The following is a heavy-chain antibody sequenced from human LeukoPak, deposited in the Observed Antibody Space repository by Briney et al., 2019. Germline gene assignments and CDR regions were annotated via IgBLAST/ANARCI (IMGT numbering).Heavy chain of an antibody. Sequence: SGGSLRLSCAASGFTLDDYAMHWVRQAPGKGLEWVSGISWNSGSIGYADSVKGRFTISRDNAKNSLYLQMNSLRAEDTALYYCAKEGSSWSYYFDYWGQGTLVTVSS. V-gene: IGHV3-9*01. CDR1: GFTLDDYA. CDR2: ISWNSGSI. CDR3: AKEGSSWSYYFDY. J-gene: IGHJ4*02. D-gene: IGHD6-13*01.